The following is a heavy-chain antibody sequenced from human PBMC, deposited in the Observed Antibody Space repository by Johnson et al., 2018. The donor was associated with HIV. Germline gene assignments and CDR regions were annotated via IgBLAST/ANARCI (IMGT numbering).Heavy chain of an antibody. J-gene: IGHJ3*02. Sequence: VQLVESGGGVVQPGRSLRLSCAASGFTFSSYAMHWVRQAPGKGLEWVANIKQDGSEKYYVDSVKGRFTISRDNAKNSLYLQMNSLRAEDTAVYYCARGGTPLGTQLSEAFDIWGQGTMVTVSS. CDR1: GFTFSSYA. V-gene: IGHV3-7*01. D-gene: IGHD5-18*01. CDR3: ARGGTPLGTQLSEAFDI. CDR2: IKQDGSEK.